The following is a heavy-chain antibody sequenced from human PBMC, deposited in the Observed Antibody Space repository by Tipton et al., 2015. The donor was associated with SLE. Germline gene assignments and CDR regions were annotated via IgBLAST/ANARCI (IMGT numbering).Heavy chain of an antibody. CDR3: ARTLRGDGVVVGLDHYYMDV. J-gene: IGHJ6*03. D-gene: IGHD3-3*01. V-gene: IGHV4-59*01. Sequence: TLSLTCTVSGDSITSYYWNWIRQPPGKGLEWIGYIYYNGHTNYSPSLKSRVTLSVDTSKNQFSLTLSSVTAADTAVYYCARTLRGDGVVVGLDHYYMDVWGKGTTVTVSS. CDR2: IYYNGHT. CDR1: GDSITSYY.